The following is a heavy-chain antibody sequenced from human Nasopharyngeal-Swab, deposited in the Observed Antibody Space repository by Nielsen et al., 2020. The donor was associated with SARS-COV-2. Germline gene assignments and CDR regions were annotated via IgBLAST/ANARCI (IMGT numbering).Heavy chain of an antibody. D-gene: IGHD3-22*01. CDR3: ASTSSGYYRDAFDI. Sequence: SETLSLTCTVSGGSISSGGYYWSWIRQHPGKGLEWIGYIYYSGSTYYNPSLKSRVTISVDTSKNQFSLKLSSVTAADTAVYYCASTSSGYYRDAFDIWGQGTMVTVSS. J-gene: IGHJ3*02. CDR2: IYYSGST. CDR1: GGSISSGGYY. V-gene: IGHV4-31*03.